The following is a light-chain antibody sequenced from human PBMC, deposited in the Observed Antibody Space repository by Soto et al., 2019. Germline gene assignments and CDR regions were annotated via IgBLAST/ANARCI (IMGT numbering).Light chain of an antibody. Sequence: DIQMTQSPSTLSASVGDRVTITCRASQSISSWLAWYQQKPGKAPKLLIYDASSLESGVPSRFSGSGSGTEFTLTISNLPPDDFSTYYCQQYNSYHTFGQGTKLEIK. V-gene: IGKV1-5*01. CDR1: QSISSW. CDR3: QQYNSYHT. J-gene: IGKJ2*01. CDR2: DAS.